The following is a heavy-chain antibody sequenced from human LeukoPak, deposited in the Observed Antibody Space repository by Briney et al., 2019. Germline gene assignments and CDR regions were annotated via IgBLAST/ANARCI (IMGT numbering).Heavy chain of an antibody. V-gene: IGHV3-21*01. J-gene: IGHJ4*02. CDR3: ARDRGRVSSSDY. Sequence: GGSLRLSCAASGFTFSSYSMNWIRQPPGKGLEWVSSISSSITSYIYYADSVKGRFTISRDNAKNSLYLQMNSLRAEDTAMYYCARDRGRVSSSDYWGQGTLVTVSS. D-gene: IGHD5-24*01. CDR2: ISSSITSYI. CDR1: GFTFSSYS.